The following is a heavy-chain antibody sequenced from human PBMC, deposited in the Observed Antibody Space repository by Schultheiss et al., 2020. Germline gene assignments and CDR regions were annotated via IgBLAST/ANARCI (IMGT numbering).Heavy chain of an antibody. CDR1: GFAFSNYG. Sequence: GESLKISCAASGFAFSNYGMHWVRQAPGKGLEWVAVIWFDTSNRHYADSVRGRFTISRDDSQNTLSLQMNSLRAEDTAVYYCARDWGFAGWLFDLWGQGTLVTVSS. V-gene: IGHV3-33*01. D-gene: IGHD6-19*01. J-gene: IGHJ4*02. CDR3: ARDWGFAGWLFDL. CDR2: IWFDTSNR.